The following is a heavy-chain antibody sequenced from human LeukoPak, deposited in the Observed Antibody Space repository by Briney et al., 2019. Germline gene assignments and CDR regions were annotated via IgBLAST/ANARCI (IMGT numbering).Heavy chain of an antibody. CDR3: ARRRVVVASTDGASGAFDI. CDR2: IYYSGST. D-gene: IGHD2-15*01. CDR1: GGSISSGGYY. J-gene: IGHJ3*02. V-gene: IGHV4-31*03. Sequence: NPSETLSLTCTVSGGSISSGGYYWSWIRQHPGEGLEWIGYIYYSGSTYYNPSLRSRVTISVDTSKNQFSLNLSSVTAADTAVYFSARRRVVVASTDGASGAFDIWGQGTMVTVSS.